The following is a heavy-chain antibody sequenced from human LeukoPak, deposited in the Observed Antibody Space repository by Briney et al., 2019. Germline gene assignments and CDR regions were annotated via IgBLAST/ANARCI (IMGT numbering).Heavy chain of an antibody. CDR3: TTLGTPFQF. J-gene: IGHJ4*02. D-gene: IGHD3-16*01. CDR2: IKNTLDGGTT. CDR1: GFSFTDAW. V-gene: IGHV3-15*01. Sequence: GGSLRLSCAASGFSFTDAWMSWVRQTPRKGLEWVGRIKNTLDGGTTDYAAPVKGRFTISRDDSNNTVHLQMNSLKTEDTAVYYCTTLGTPFQFWGQGTLVTVSS.